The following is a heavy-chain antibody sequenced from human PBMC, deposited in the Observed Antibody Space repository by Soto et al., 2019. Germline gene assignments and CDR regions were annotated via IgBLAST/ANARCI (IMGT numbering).Heavy chain of an antibody. D-gene: IGHD6-13*01. V-gene: IGHV1-2*02. CDR3: ARESISAPVGY. CDR1: GYTFTGYY. J-gene: IGHJ4*02. Sequence: QVQLVQSGAEVKKPGASVKVSCKASGYTFTGYYLHWVRQAPGQGLEWMGWINPHSGGTNYAQKFQGRVTMTRDTSISTAYMELSRLRSDDTAAYYCARESISAPVGYWGQGTLVTVSS. CDR2: INPHSGGT.